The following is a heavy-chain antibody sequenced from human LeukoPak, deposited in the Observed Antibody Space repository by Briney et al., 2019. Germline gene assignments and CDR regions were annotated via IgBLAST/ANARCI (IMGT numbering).Heavy chain of an antibody. CDR1: GFTFSDYY. V-gene: IGHV3-11*05. CDR3: ARERVLRV. CDR2: ISSSTSYT. D-gene: IGHD3-16*01. J-gene: IGHJ4*02. Sequence: KTGGSVRLSCAASGFTFSDYYMTWIRQAPGKGLEWVSYISSSTSYTNYAASVRGRFTVSRDNAKNSLYLQMNSLRAEDTAVYYCARERVLRVWGQGTLVTASS.